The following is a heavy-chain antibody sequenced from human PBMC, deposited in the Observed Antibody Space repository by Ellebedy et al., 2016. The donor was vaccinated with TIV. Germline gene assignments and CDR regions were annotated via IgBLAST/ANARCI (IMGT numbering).Heavy chain of an antibody. CDR1: GFTFSSYT. Sequence: GESLKISCVASGFTFSSYTMHWVRHAPGKELAWVAVKSANGNDRKYADSVKVRFIIYRDDSKNTVYLQMDGLRVEDTTIYYCAREMDGSSRFSFDYWGQGTQVTVSS. J-gene: IGHJ4*02. CDR3: AREMDGSSRFSFDY. V-gene: IGHV3-30-3*01. D-gene: IGHD6-13*01. CDR2: KSANGNDR.